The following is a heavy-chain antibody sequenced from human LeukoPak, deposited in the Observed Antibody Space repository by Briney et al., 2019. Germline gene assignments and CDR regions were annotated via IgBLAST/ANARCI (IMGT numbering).Heavy chain of an antibody. CDR3: ARWSMVRGVIITHLFDY. Sequence: GGSLRLSCAASGFTFSSYWMSWVRQAPGKGLEWVANIKQDGSEKYYVDPVKGRFTISRDNAKNSLYLQMNSLRAEDTAVYYCARWSMVRGVIITHLFDYWGQGTLVTVSS. D-gene: IGHD3-10*01. V-gene: IGHV3-7*03. CDR2: IKQDGSEK. J-gene: IGHJ4*02. CDR1: GFTFSSYW.